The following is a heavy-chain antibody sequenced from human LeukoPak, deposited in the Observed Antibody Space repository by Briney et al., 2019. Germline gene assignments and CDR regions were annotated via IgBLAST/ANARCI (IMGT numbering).Heavy chain of an antibody. V-gene: IGHV2-70*01. CDR3: ARGFAYGSGSYSLDY. CDR2: IDWEDDK. CDR1: GFSLSISGMC. J-gene: IGHJ4*02. D-gene: IGHD3-10*01. Sequence: SGPTLVNPTQTLTLTCTLSGFSLSISGMCVSWIRQPPGKALEWLGHIDWEDDKYYNTSLKTRLTISKDTSKNQVVLTMTNVDPVDTATYYCARGFAYGSGSYSLDYWGQGTLVTVSS.